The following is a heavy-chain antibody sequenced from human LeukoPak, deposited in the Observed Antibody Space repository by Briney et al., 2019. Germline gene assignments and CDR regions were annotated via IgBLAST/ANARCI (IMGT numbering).Heavy chain of an antibody. CDR2: ISSSSSYI. Sequence: GGSLRLSCAASGFTFSSYSMNWVRQAPGKGLEWVSSISSSSSYIYYADSVKGRFTISRDNAKNSLYLQMNSLRAEDTAVYYCARVVGGGYYDSSGYFKWGAFDIWGQGTMVTVSS. D-gene: IGHD3-22*01. CDR3: ARVVGGGYYDSSGYFKWGAFDI. V-gene: IGHV3-21*04. J-gene: IGHJ3*02. CDR1: GFTFSSYS.